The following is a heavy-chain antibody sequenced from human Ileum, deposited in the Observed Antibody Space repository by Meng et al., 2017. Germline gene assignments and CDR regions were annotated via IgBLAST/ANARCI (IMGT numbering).Heavy chain of an antibody. CDR3: ARVELTGTAMGRGWLDP. Sequence: QVQLWQAGVQGTRPGSSVKASCKALGGTFTSYAISWVRQAPGQGLEWMGGIIPIFGTANYAQKFQGRVTITADKSTSTAYMELSSLRPEDTAVYYCARVELTGTAMGRGWLDPWGQGTLVTVSS. CDR1: GGTFTSYA. CDR2: IIPIFGTA. V-gene: IGHV1-69*06. D-gene: IGHD5-18*01. J-gene: IGHJ5*02.